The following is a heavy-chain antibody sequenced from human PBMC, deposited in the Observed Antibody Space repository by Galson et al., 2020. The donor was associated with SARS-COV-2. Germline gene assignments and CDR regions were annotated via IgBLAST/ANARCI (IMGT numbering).Heavy chain of an antibody. CDR1: GYSFTSYD. CDR3: AIHPNSWYES. J-gene: IGHJ5*02. V-gene: IGHV1-8*01. CDR2: MNPDNGNS. D-gene: IGHD6-13*01. Sequence: ASVKVSCKASGYSFTSYDINWVRQATGQGLEWMGCMNPDNGNSDYAQNFQGRLTMTRDTSTSTAYRELSSLKSEDTAVYYCAIHPNSWYESWGQGTLVTVSS.